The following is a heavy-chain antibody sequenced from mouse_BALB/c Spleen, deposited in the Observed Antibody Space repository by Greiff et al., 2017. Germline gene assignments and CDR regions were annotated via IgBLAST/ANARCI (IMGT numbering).Heavy chain of an antibody. CDR2: IWGGGST. J-gene: IGHJ4*01. V-gene: IGHV2-6-4*01. CDR3: ARGPLLRLPYYYAMDY. CDR1: GFSLSRYS. Sequence: VKLQESGPGLVAPSQSLSITCTVSGFSLSRYSVHWVRQPPGKGLEWLGMIWGGGSTDYNSALKSRLSISKDNSKSQVFLKMNSLQTDDTAMYYCARGPLLRLPYYYAMDYWGQGTSVTVSS. D-gene: IGHD1-2*01.